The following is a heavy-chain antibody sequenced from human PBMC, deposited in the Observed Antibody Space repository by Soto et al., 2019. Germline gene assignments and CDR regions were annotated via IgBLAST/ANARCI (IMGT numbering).Heavy chain of an antibody. CDR1: GLTFTSSS. Sequence: VGSLRLSCTASGLTFTSSSFHWVRQAPGKGLEWVAVISENGDRQYSTESVRGRFLISRDSSKNTVYLQMNSLRPEDTGVYFCARRLATTVSALGYWGQGALVTVS. CDR2: ISENGDRQ. J-gene: IGHJ4*02. D-gene: IGHD4-17*01. CDR3: ARRLATTVSALGY. V-gene: IGHV3-30-3*01.